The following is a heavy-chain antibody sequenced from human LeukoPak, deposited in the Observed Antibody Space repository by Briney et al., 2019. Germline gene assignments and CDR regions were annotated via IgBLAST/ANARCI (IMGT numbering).Heavy chain of an antibody. CDR1: GFTFSTYE. D-gene: IGHD6-19*01. Sequence: TGGSLRLSCEASGFTFSTYEMNWVRQTPVKGLEWVSYISRSGTAIYYLDSVQGQFTISRDNARNLLYLQMNSLRADDAAVYYCARAGETSGWYSFDSWGPGTLVSVSS. V-gene: IGHV3-48*03. CDR2: ISRSGTAI. J-gene: IGHJ4*02. CDR3: ARAGETSGWYSFDS.